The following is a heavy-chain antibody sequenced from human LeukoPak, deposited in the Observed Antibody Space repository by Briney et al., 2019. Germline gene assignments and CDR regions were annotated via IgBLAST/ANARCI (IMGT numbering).Heavy chain of an antibody. CDR1: DGSISSYY. V-gene: IGHV4-59*01. J-gene: IGHJ4*02. Sequence: SETLSLTCTVSDGSISSYYWSWIRQPPGKGLQCIGYIYYSGSTNYNPSLKSRVTISVDTSKNQFSLKLSSVTAADTAVYYCARGSVVPAAIFGYWGQGTLVTVSS. CDR3: ARGSVVPAAIFGY. D-gene: IGHD2-2*01. CDR2: IYYSGST.